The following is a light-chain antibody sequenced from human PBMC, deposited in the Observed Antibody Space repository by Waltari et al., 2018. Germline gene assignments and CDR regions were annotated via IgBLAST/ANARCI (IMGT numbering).Light chain of an antibody. V-gene: IGLV1-47*01. CDR2: ENS. CDR3: AAWDDGLRGPA. Sequence: QSVLTQSPSGSETPGQKTPISCSGSNSNIGSNFVNWYQQFPGTAPNLLIYENSQRPTGVPDRFSASKSGTSASLAISGLQSQDEADYYCAAWDDGLRGPAFGGGTKVTVL. J-gene: IGLJ2*01. CDR1: NSNIGSNF.